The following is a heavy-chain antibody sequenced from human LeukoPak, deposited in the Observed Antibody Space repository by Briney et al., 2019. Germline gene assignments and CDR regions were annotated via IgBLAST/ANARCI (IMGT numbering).Heavy chain of an antibody. J-gene: IGHJ3*02. D-gene: IGHD2-21*01. CDR1: GYTFTGYY. CDR2: ISAYNGNT. V-gene: IGHV1-18*04. CDR3: ARRYSSSDAFDI. Sequence: ASVKVSCKASGYTFTGYYMHWVRQDPGQRLEWMGWISAYNGNTNYAQKLQGRVTMTTDTSTSTAYMELRSLRSDDTAVYYCARRYSSSDAFDIWGQGTMVTVSS.